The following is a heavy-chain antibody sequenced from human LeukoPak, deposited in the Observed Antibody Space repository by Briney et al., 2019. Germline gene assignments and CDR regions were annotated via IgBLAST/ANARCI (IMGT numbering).Heavy chain of an antibody. D-gene: IGHD6-19*01. CDR3: AGEGRTRYSSGWYGLGFDP. J-gene: IGHJ5*02. V-gene: IGHV4-34*01. CDR1: GGTFSGFH. CDR2: LNHSGST. Sequence: PSETLSLNCAVYGGTFSGFHWSRLPQPPGQGLEWMGDLNHSGSTNYNPPLKSRVTISVDTYKNQFSLKLSSVTAADTAVYYCAGEGRTRYSSGWYGLGFDPWGQGTLVTVSS.